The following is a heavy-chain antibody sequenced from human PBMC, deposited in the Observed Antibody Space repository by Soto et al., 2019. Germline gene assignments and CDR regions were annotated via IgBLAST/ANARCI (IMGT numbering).Heavy chain of an antibody. CDR1: GGSISSSNW. J-gene: IGHJ5*02. Sequence: QVQLQESGPGLVKPSGTLSLTCAVSGGSISSSNWWSWVRQPPGKGLEWIGEIYYSGSTYYNPSLKSRVTISVDTSKNQFSLKLSSVTAADTAVYYCARDRYGDATGNWFDPWGQGTLVTVSS. CDR3: ARDRYGDATGNWFDP. V-gene: IGHV4-4*02. CDR2: IYYSGST. D-gene: IGHD2-21*01.